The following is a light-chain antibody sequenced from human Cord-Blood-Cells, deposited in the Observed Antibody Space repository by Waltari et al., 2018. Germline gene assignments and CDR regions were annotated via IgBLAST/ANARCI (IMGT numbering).Light chain of an antibody. J-gene: IGKJ1*01. CDR3: RKRSNWPPWT. CDR2: DAS. CDR1: QSVSSY. Sequence: EMVFTHPPATLSLSPGESATLSCRASQSVSSYLAWYQQKPGQAPRLLIYDASNSATGSPARLSGSGAGRDVTIPNSSLEHDDCGVYYCRKRSNWPPWTFGQGTKVEIK. V-gene: IGKV3-11*02.